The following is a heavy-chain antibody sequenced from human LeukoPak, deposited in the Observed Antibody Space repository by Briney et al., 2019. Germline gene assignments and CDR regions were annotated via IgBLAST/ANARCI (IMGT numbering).Heavy chain of an antibody. J-gene: IGHJ6*03. V-gene: IGHV1-18*01. CDR2: ISAYNGNT. CDR1: GYTFTSYG. D-gene: IGHD3-3*01. Sequence: ASVKVSCKASGYTFTSYGISWVRQAPGQGLEWMGWISAYNGNTNYAQKLQGRVTMTTDTSTSTAYMELRSLRSDDTAVYYCARDTYYDFWSGYTEYYYYYMDVWGKGTTVTVSS. CDR3: ARDTYYDFWSGYTEYYYYYMDV.